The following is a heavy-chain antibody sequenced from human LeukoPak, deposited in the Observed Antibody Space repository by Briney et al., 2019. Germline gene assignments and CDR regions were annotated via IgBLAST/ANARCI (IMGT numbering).Heavy chain of an antibody. J-gene: IGHJ4*02. Sequence: SETLSLTCTVSGGSISSYYWSWIRQPAGKGLEWIGLIYTSGGTNYNPSLKSRVTISVDTSKNQFSLKLSSVTAADTAVYYCARHKVGATAFDYWGQGTLVTVSS. V-gene: IGHV4-4*07. D-gene: IGHD1-26*01. CDR1: GGSISSYY. CDR3: ARHKVGATAFDY. CDR2: IYTSGGT.